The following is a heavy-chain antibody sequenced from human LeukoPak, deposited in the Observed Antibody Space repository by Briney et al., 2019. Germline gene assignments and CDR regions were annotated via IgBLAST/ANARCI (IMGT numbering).Heavy chain of an antibody. J-gene: IGHJ4*02. CDR3: AKADYGGNRNPDGEFDY. CDR2: ISYDGSNK. D-gene: IGHD4-23*01. CDR1: GFTFSSYA. V-gene: IGHV3-30-3*01. Sequence: GRSLRLSCAASGFTFSSYAMHWVRQAPGKGLEWVAVISYDGSNKYYADSVKGRFTISRDNSKNTLYLQMNSLRAEDTAVYYCAKADYGGNRNPDGEFDYWGQGTLVTVSS.